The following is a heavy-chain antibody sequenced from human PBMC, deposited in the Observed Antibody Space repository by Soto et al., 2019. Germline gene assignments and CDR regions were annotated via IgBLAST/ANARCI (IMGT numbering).Heavy chain of an antibody. J-gene: IGHJ5*02. Sequence: ASVEVSCKASGYSLASYDSHWVRNATGQGLEWMGWMKPNSGNTGYAQKFQGRVTMTRNTSIGTAYMEMSSLRSEDTAVFYCARASITMVRGGMYWFDPSGQGTLVTLPS. V-gene: IGHV1-8*01. CDR2: MKPNSGNT. CDR1: GYSLASYD. D-gene: IGHD3-10*01. CDR3: ARASITMVRGGMYWFDP.